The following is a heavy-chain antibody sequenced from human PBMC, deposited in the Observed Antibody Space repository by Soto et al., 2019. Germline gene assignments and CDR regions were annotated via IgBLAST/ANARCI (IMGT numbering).Heavy chain of an antibody. Sequence: GGSLRLSCAASGFTFSDYYMSWIRQAPGKGLEWVSYISSSGSTIYYADSVKGRFTISRDNAKNSLYLQMNSLRAEDTAVYYCARYYYDSSGYNYYFDYWGQGTLVTVSS. J-gene: IGHJ4*02. CDR2: ISSSGSTI. V-gene: IGHV3-11*01. CDR1: GFTFSDYY. CDR3: ARYYYDSSGYNYYFDY. D-gene: IGHD3-22*01.